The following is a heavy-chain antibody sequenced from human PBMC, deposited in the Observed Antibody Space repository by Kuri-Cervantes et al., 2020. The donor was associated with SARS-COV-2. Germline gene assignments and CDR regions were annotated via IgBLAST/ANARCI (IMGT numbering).Heavy chain of an antibody. J-gene: IGHJ4*02. CDR1: GYTFTDYY. CDR3: ARDYYDVWSGYTEY. CDR2: INPNSGGT. V-gene: IGHV1-2*06. D-gene: IGHD3-3*01. Sequence: ASVKVSCKASGYTFTDYYMSWVRQAPGQGLEWLGRINPNSGGTDLAQNLQGSVTMTRDTSISTVYMELSSLRSDDTAVYYCARDYYDVWSGYTEYWGQGTLVTVSS.